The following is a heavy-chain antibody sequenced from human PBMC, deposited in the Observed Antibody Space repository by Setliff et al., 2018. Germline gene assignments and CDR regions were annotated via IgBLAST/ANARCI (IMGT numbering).Heavy chain of an antibody. CDR3: ARASAKYEGGAFDI. CDR2: INPSGGST. Sequence: GASVKVSCKPSGYTFTSYYVHWVRQAPGQGLEWMGMINPSGGSTFYAQNFQGGVTMTRDTSTSTVYMELSSLRSDDTAVYYCARASAKYEGGAFDIWGQGTMVTVSS. V-gene: IGHV1-46*01. J-gene: IGHJ3*02. CDR1: GYTFTSYY. D-gene: IGHD1-26*01.